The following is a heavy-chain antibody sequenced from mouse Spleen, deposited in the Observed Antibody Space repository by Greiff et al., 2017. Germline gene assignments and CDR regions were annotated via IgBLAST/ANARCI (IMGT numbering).Heavy chain of an antibody. CDR3: ARLGTGNKGLYYFDY. V-gene: IGHV5-9*04. J-gene: IGHJ2*01. D-gene: IGHD4-1*01. CDR1: GFTFSSYA. Sequence: EVKLMESGGGLVKLGGSLKLSCAASGFTFSSYAMSWVRQTPEKRLEWVATISSGGGNTYYPDSVKGRFTISRDNAKNTLYLQMSSLKSEDTAMYYCARLGTGNKGLYYFDYWGQGTTLTVSS. CDR2: ISSGGGNT.